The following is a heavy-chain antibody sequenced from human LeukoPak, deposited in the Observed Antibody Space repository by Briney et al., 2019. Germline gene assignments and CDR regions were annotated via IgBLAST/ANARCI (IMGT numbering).Heavy chain of an antibody. V-gene: IGHV3-23*01. J-gene: IGHJ5*02. CDR3: GKCTGPRSSVLHWFNP. Sequence: PGGSLRLSCAASGFTFSSYAMSWVRQAPGKGLKWISVISGSGGSTYIVDSVKGRFTISRGNSKNTLYLQMSSLRADDTAVYYCGKCTGPRSSVLHWFNPWGQGTLVTVYS. CDR1: GFTFSSYA. D-gene: IGHD1-26*01. CDR2: ISGSGGST.